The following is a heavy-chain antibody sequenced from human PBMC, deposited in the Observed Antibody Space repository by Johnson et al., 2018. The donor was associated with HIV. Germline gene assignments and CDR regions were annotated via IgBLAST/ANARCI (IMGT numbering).Heavy chain of an antibody. CDR1: GFTFSSFW. CDR3: ARPNRPQYRSTFDI. J-gene: IGHJ3*02. V-gene: IGHV3-7*05. Sequence: VQLVESGGGLVQPGGSLRLSCAASGFTFSSFWMTWVRQAPGKGLEWVANIKDDGSEKSYVDSVKGRFTISRDNAKNSLYLQMSSLRAEDTAIYYCARPNRPQYRSTFDICVKGTKVTVSS. D-gene: IGHD6-13*01. CDR2: IKDDGSEK.